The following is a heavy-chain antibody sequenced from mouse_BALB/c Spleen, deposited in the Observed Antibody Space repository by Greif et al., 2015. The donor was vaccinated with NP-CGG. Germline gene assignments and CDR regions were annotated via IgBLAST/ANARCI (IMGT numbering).Heavy chain of an antibody. Sequence: EVMLVESGEGLVQPGGSRKLSCAASGFTFSSFGMHWVRQAPEKGLEWVAYISGGSSTIYYADTVKGRFTISRDNPKNTLFLQMTSLRSEDTAMYYCARGASSTVVAKDAMDYWGQGTSVTVSS. CDR1: GFTFSSFG. V-gene: IGHV5-17*02. J-gene: IGHJ4*01. CDR2: ISGGSSTI. CDR3: ARGASSTVVAKDAMDY. D-gene: IGHD1-1*01.